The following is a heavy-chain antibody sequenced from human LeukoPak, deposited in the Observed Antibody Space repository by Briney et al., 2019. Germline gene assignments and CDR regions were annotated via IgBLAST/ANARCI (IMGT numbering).Heavy chain of an antibody. V-gene: IGHV4-4*02. CDR1: GGSISSSNW. D-gene: IGHD3-22*01. J-gene: IGHJ4*02. CDR2: IYHSGST. CDR3: ARDSSYYDSSLDY. Sequence: SETLSLTCAVSGGSISSSNWWSWVRQPPGKGLEWIGEIYHSGSTNYNPSLKSRVTISVDKSKNQFSLKLSSVTAADTTVYYCARDSSYYDSSLDYWGQGTLVTVSS.